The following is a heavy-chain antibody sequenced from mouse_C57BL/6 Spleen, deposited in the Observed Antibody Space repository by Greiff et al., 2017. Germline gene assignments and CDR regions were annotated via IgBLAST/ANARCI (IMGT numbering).Heavy chain of an antibody. CDR2: ISGGGGNT. CDR3: AGREDYGSSFDY. D-gene: IGHD1-1*01. CDR1: GFTFISYT. Sequence: KLVEPGGGLVKPGGPLKLSCAASGFTFISYTMSWVRQTPEKMLEWVATISGGGGNTYYPDSEKGRYTISRDNAKNTLYLQMSSLRSEDKALYYCAGREDYGSSFDYWGQGTTLTVSS. V-gene: IGHV5-9*04. J-gene: IGHJ2*01.